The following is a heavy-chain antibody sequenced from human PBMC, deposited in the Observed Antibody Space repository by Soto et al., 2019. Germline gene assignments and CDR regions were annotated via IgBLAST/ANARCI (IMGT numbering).Heavy chain of an antibody. CDR1: GFTFSSYG. CDR3: AKDHTAMGTYYFDY. V-gene: IGHV3-30*18. CDR2: ISYDGSNK. J-gene: IGHJ4*02. D-gene: IGHD5-18*01. Sequence: GGSLRLSCAASGFTFSSYGMHWVRQAPGKGLEWVAVISYDGSNKYYADSVKGRFTISRDNSKNTLYLQMNSLRAEDTAVYYCAKDHTAMGTYYFDYWGQGTLVTLSS.